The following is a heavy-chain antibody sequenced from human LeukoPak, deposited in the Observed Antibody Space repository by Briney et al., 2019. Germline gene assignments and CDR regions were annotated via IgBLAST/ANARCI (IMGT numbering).Heavy chain of an antibody. Sequence: GGSLRLSCAASGFTFSSYSMNWVRQAPGKGLEWVSSISSSSSYIYYADSLKGRFTISRDNAKNSLYLQMNSLRAEDTAVYYCARSKVNWETFDYWGQGTLITVSS. D-gene: IGHD7-27*01. J-gene: IGHJ4*02. CDR1: GFTFSSYS. CDR3: ARSKVNWETFDY. CDR2: ISSSSSYI. V-gene: IGHV3-21*04.